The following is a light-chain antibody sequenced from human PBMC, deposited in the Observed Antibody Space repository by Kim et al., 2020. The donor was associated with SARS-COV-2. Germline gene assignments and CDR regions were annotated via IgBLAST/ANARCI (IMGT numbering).Light chain of an antibody. CDR2: GAF. CDR3: QQYDNWPPWT. Sequence: FPWERATLFCRASHSVSTNLAWYQQKPGQAPRLLMYGAFLRAAGVPARFSGSGSGTEFTLTISSLQSEDFAVYYCQQYDNWPPWTFGQGTKVDIK. J-gene: IGKJ1*01. V-gene: IGKV3-15*01. CDR1: HSVSTN.